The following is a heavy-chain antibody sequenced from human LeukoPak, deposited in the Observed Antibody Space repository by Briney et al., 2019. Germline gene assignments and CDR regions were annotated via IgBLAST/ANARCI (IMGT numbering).Heavy chain of an antibody. CDR2: ISSSGSNI. CDR1: GFTFSNAW. V-gene: IGHV3-11*01. J-gene: IGHJ4*02. Sequence: PGGSLRLSCAASGFTFSNAWMSWVRQAPGKGLEWVSYISSSGSNIYYADSVKGRFTISRDNAKNSLYLQMNSLRAEDTAVYFCARDSGGSYRFFDSWGQGTLVTVSS. CDR3: ARDSGGSYRFFDS. D-gene: IGHD1-26*01.